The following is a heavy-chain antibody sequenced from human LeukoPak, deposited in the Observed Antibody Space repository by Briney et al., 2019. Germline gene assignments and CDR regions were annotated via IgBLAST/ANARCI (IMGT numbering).Heavy chain of an antibody. CDR1: GGSMKNYY. CDR3: ARVSPRPRFDY. Sequence: SETLSLTCTISGGSMKNYYWSWIRQPPGKGLEWIGYIYYSGSNNYNPSLKSRVTISVDTSKNQFSLKLSSVTAADTAVYYCARVSPRPRFDYWGHGTLVPVSS. V-gene: IGHV4-59*13. D-gene: IGHD1-14*01. J-gene: IGHJ4*01. CDR2: IYYSGSN.